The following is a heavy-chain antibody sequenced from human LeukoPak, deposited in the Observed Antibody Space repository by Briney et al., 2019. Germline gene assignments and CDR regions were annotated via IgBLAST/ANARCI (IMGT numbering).Heavy chain of an antibody. D-gene: IGHD3-22*01. V-gene: IGHV3-20*04. Sequence: GGSLRLSCAASGFTFDDYGMSWVRQAPGKGLEWVSGINWNGGSIGYADSVKGRFTISRDNAKNSLYLQMNSLRAEDTALYYCARDPSRRYDSSGYYQYFDYWGQGTLVTVSS. CDR1: GFTFDDYG. CDR3: ARDPSRRYDSSGYYQYFDY. J-gene: IGHJ4*02. CDR2: INWNGGSI.